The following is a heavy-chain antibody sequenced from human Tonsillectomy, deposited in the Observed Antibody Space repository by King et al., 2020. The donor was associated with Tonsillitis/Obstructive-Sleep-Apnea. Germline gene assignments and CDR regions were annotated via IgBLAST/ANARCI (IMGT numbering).Heavy chain of an antibody. J-gene: IGHJ5*02. V-gene: IGHV1-69*12. D-gene: IGHD2-21*01. Sequence: QLVQSGAEVKKPGSSVRVSCKASGGTFRTYAISWVRQAPGQGLEWMGGIIPIYGKLNYAQEFQGRVTISVDHATSTVYMDLSSLRSEDTAMYYCATYCGIGACIDAGWFDPWGQGTLVTVSS. CDR3: ATYCGIGACIDAGWFDP. CDR2: IIPIYGKL. CDR1: GGTFRTYA.